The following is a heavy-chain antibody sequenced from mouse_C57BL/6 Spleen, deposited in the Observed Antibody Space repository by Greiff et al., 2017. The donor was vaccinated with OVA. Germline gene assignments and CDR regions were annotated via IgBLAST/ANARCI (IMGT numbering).Heavy chain of an antibody. Sequence: EVKLQESGGGLVKPGGSLKLSCAASGFTFSDYGMHWVRQAPEKGLEWVAYISSGSSTIYYADTVKGRFTISRDNAKNTLFLQMTSLRSEDTAMYYCARPNYEDAMDYWGQGTSVTVSS. D-gene: IGHD1-1*01. CDR1: GFTFSDYG. V-gene: IGHV5-17*01. CDR2: ISSGSSTI. CDR3: ARPNYEDAMDY. J-gene: IGHJ4*01.